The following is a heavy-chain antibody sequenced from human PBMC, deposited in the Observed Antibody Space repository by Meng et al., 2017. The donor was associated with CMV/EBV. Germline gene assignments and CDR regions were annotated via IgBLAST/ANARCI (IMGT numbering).Heavy chain of an antibody. V-gene: IGHV3-30*02. D-gene: IGHD5-12*01. CDR2: IRDDGSNT. CDR1: GFTLSSYG. Sequence: GESLKISCTMSGFTLSSYGMRWVRQAPGKGLEWVAFIRDDGSNTYHADSVKGRFTISRDNSKNTLYLQMNSLRTEDTAVYYCANRYSGYEDVWYFDYWGQGTLVTVSS. CDR3: ANRYSGYEDVWYFDY. J-gene: IGHJ4*02.